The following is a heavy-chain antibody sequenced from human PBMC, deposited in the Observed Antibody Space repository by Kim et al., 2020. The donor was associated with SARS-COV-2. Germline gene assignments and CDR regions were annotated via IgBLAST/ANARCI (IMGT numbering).Heavy chain of an antibody. V-gene: IGHV3-33*01. J-gene: IGHJ6*02. D-gene: IGHD2-2*01. CDR3: ARDECSSTCGMDV. Sequence: YADSGKGRFTISRDNSKNTLYLQMNSLRAEDTAVYYCARDECSSTCGMDVWGQGTTVTVSS.